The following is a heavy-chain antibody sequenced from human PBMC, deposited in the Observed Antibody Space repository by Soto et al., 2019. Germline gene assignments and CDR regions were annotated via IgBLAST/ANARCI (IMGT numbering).Heavy chain of an antibody. D-gene: IGHD2-15*01. CDR3: ARGATRRAFDY. V-gene: IGHV1-18*01. J-gene: IGHJ4*02. CDR1: GYTFTTYG. CDR2: ISPYNGDT. Sequence: ASVKVSCKPSGYTFTTYGISWVRQAPGQGLEWMGWISPYNGDTNYGQSFQGRVTMTADTSTSTAYMELRSLRSDDTAVYYCARGATRRAFDYCGQGTLVTVSS.